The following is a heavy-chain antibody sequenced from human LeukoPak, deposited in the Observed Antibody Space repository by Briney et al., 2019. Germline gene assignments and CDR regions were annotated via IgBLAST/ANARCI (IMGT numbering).Heavy chain of an antibody. J-gene: IGHJ3*02. CDR1: GGSISSHY. CDR2: IYYSGST. Sequence: SETLSLTCTVSGGSISSHYWSWIRQPPGKGLEWIGYIYYSGSTNYNPSLKSRVTISVDTSKNQFSLKLSSVTAADTAVYYCARDAREQYYDFWSGNSSLDAFDIWGQGTMVTVSS. V-gene: IGHV4-59*11. D-gene: IGHD3-3*01. CDR3: ARDAREQYYDFWSGNSSLDAFDI.